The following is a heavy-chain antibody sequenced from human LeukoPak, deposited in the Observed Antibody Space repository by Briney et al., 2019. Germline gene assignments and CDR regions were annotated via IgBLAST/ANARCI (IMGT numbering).Heavy chain of an antibody. CDR3: ARGAVAGTGIYFFDY. J-gene: IGHJ4*02. CDR2: IYYNGIT. CDR1: GDSISSGNFY. D-gene: IGHD6-19*01. Sequence: PSETLSLTCTVSGDSISSGNFYWGWIRQPPGKELQWIGSIYYNGITHYNPSLESRVTISADTSTNEFSLKLRSVTAADTAMYYCARGAVAGTGIYFFDYWGQGTLVTVSS. V-gene: IGHV4-39*01.